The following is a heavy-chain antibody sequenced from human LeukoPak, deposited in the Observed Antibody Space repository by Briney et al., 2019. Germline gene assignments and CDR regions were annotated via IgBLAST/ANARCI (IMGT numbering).Heavy chain of an antibody. CDR1: GGSFSGYY. CDR3: ARGSVLMGYASFDY. CDR2: IVQSGRT. Sequence: SETLSLTCTVYGGSFSGYYWRWIRQPPGKGLEWIAEIVQSGRTNYSPSLESRLTLSVDTSKNQFSLKLSSVTAADTAVYYCARGSVLMGYASFDYWGQGALVTVSS. V-gene: IGHV4-34*12. J-gene: IGHJ4*02. D-gene: IGHD2-8*01.